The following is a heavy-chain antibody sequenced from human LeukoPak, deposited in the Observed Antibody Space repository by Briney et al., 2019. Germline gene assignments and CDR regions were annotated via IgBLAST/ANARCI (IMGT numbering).Heavy chain of an antibody. Sequence: GGSLRLSCAASGFSFSPYWMTWVRQAPGTGLEWVANINPAGTETYYVDPVKGRFTISRDNAKNLLYLQMNSLRAEDTAVYYCARFGYVAAVDLWGQGTLVTVSS. V-gene: IGHV3-7*01. J-gene: IGHJ4*02. CDR2: INPAGTET. CDR1: GFSFSPYW. CDR3: ARFGYVAAVDL. D-gene: IGHD2-15*01.